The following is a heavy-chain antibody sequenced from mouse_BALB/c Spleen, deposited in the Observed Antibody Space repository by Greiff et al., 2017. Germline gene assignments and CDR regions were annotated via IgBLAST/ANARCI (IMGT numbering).Heavy chain of an antibody. CDR3: ARSDYGYHYYAMDY. Sequence: EVKLLESGPGLVKPSQSLSLTCTVTGYSITSDYAWNWIRQFPGNKLEWMGYISYSGSTSYNPSLKSRISITRDTSKNQFFLQLNSVTTEDTATYYCARSDYGYHYYAMDYWGQGTSVTVSS. D-gene: IGHD1-2*01. J-gene: IGHJ4*01. CDR1: GYSITSDYA. V-gene: IGHV3-2*02. CDR2: ISYSGST.